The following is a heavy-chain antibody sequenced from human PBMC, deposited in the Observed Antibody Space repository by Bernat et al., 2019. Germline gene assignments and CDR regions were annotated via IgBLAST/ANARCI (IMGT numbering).Heavy chain of an antibody. V-gene: IGHV4-4*02. Sequence: QVQLQESGPGLVKPSGTLSLTCAVSNGSISSTNWWSWVRQPPDKGLEWIGQIYHSGNTNYNPSLKSRVTILLDKSKNQFSLKLSSVTAADTAVYYCARVYFSDGSCYGNFDYWGQGILVTVSS. D-gene: IGHD2-15*01. J-gene: IGHJ4*02. CDR1: NGSISSTNW. CDR2: IYHSGNT. CDR3: ARVYFSDGSCYGNFDY.